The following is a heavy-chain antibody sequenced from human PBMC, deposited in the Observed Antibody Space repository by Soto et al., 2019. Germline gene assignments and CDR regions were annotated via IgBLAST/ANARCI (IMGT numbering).Heavy chain of an antibody. CDR3: ARGDYDILTGDYKSYYGMDV. CDR1: GYTFTGYY. D-gene: IGHD3-9*01. J-gene: IGHJ6*02. Sequence: GASVKVSCKASGYTFTGYYMHWVRQAPGQGLEWMGWINPNSGGTNYAQKFQGWVTMTRDKSISTAYLQWSSLKASDTAMYYCARGDYDILTGDYKSYYGMDVWGQGTKVNVSS. CDR2: INPNSGGT. V-gene: IGHV1-2*04.